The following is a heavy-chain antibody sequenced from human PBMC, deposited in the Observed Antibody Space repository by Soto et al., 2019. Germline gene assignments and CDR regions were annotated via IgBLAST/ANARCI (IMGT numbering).Heavy chain of an antibody. CDR2: IYFSGTT. D-gene: IGHD4-17*01. CDR1: GGSISSYY. Sequence: SEALSLTCTVSGGSISSYYWSWIRQPPGKGLEWIGYIYFSGTTNYNPSLRSRVTISVDTSKNQFSLKLSSVTAADTAVYYCARHPYGDFDFYYFDYWGQGTLVTFSS. J-gene: IGHJ4*02. CDR3: ARHPYGDFDFYYFDY. V-gene: IGHV4-59*08.